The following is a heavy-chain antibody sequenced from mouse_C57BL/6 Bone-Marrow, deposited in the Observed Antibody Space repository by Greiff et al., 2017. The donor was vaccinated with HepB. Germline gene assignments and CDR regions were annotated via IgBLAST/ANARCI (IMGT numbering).Heavy chain of an antibody. CDR3: ASSADSNYEDFDY. CDR1: GYTFTSYW. J-gene: IGHJ2*01. V-gene: IGHV1-72*01. D-gene: IGHD2-5*01. Sequence: VQLQQPGAELVKPGASVKLSCKASGYTFTSYWMHWVKQRPGRGLEWIGRIDPNSGGTKYNEKFKSKATLTVDKPSSTAYMQLSSLTSEDSAVYYCASSADSNYEDFDYWGQGTTLTVSS. CDR2: IDPNSGGT.